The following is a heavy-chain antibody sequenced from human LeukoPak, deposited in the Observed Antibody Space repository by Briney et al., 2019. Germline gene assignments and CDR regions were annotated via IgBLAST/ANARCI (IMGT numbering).Heavy chain of an antibody. CDR2: ISAYNGNT. V-gene: IGHV1-18*01. CDR3: ATPNTGYYPSYYFDY. J-gene: IGHJ4*02. CDR1: GYTFTSYG. Sequence: ASVKVSCKASGYTFTSYGISWVRQAPGQGLEWMGWISAYNGNTNYAQKLQGRVTMTTDTSTSTAYMELRSLRSEDTAVYYCATPNTGYYPSYYFDYWGQGTLVTVSS. D-gene: IGHD3-9*01.